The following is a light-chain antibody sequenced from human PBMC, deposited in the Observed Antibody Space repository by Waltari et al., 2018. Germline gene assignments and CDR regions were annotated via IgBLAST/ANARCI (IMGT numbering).Light chain of an antibody. Sequence: QSALTQPASVSGSPGTSITIPCTGTSSDVGGYAFVSWYQQYPGNAPKLVIYDVYYRPSGVSARFSASKSGNTASLTISGLQTEDEADYYCSSYTSISTSVVFGGGTKLTVL. V-gene: IGLV2-14*03. J-gene: IGLJ2*01. CDR3: SSYTSISTSVV. CDR2: DVY. CDR1: SSDVGGYAF.